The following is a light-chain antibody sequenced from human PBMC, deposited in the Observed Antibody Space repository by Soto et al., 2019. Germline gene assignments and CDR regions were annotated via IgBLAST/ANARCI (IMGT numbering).Light chain of an antibody. CDR1: QSVRTN. Sequence: EIVMTQSPVTLSVSPGERVTLSCRASQSVRTNLAWYQQKPGQAPRLLIYGASARATGIPARISGNGSGTEFSLTISSLQSEDFAGYYCQQYNNWPLTFGGGTKVEIK. CDR2: GAS. CDR3: QQYNNWPLT. J-gene: IGKJ4*01. V-gene: IGKV3-15*01.